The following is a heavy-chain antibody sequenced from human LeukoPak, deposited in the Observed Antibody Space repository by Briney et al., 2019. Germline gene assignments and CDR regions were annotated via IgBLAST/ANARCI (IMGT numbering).Heavy chain of an antibody. D-gene: IGHD2-2*01. CDR1: GYTFTGYY. J-gene: IGHJ6*02. V-gene: IGHV1-2*02. CDR3: ARVSSTSRYGMDV. CDR2: INPNSGGT. Sequence: ASVKVSCKASGYTFTGYYMHWVRQAPGQGLEWMGWINPNSGGTNYAQKFQGRVTMTRNTSISTAYMELSSLRSEDTAVYYCARVSSTSRYGMDVWGQGTTVTVSS.